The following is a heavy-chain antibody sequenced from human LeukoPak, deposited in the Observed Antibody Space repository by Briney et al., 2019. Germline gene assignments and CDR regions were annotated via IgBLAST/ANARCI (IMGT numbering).Heavy chain of an antibody. V-gene: IGHV7-4-1*02. D-gene: IGHD3-10*01. J-gene: IGHJ2*01. CDR2: INTNTGNT. CDR3: ATYSSGSFYKVPFYFDL. Sequence: ASVKVSCKASGYTFTSYAMNWVRQAPGQGLEWMGLINTNTGNTTYDQGFTGRCVFSLDTSVSTAYLQISSLKAEDNAVSYCATYSSGSFYKVPFYFDLWGRGTLVTVSS. CDR1: GYTFTSYA.